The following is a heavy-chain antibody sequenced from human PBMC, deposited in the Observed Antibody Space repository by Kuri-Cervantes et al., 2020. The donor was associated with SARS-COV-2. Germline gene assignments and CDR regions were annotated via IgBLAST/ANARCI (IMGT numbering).Heavy chain of an antibody. CDR1: GDSVSSNSDA. J-gene: IGHJ6*02. CDR2: TFYRSKWYN. CDR3: ARDRDLAGGMDV. Sequence: LRLSCAISGDSVSSNSDAWNWIRQSPSRGLEWLGRTFYRSKWYNDYAVSVKSRITINPDTSKNQFSLQLNSVTPEDTAVYYCARDRDLAGGMDVWGQGTTVTVSS. D-gene: IGHD6-13*01. V-gene: IGHV6-1*01.